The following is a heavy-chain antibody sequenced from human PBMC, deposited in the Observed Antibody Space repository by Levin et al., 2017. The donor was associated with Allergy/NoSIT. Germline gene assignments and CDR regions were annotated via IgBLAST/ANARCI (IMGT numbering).Heavy chain of an antibody. CDR2: IGGSDDTT. CDR3: AKDLGTWFSSRGFDY. D-gene: IGHD3-22*01. V-gene: IGHV3-23*01. CDR1: GFNINNYV. J-gene: IGHJ4*02. Sequence: GGSLRLSCAVSGFNINNYVLSWVRQAPGKGLEWVAGIGGSDDTTSYVDSVKGRFTISGDNSKNTVYLQMNSLRVEDTALYYCAKDLGTWFSSRGFDYWGQGTLVTVSS.